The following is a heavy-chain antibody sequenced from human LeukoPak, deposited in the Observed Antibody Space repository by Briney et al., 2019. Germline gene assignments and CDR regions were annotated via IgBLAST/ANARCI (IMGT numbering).Heavy chain of an antibody. CDR3: ARDLDILNYYYGMDV. V-gene: IGHV1-46*01. CDR1: GYTFTSYY. D-gene: IGHD3-9*01. J-gene: IGHJ6*02. Sequence: ASVKVSCKASGYTFTSYYMHWVRQAPGQGLEWMGIINPSGGSTSYAQKFQGRVTMTRDTSTRPVYMELSSLRSEDTAVYYCARDLDILNYYYGMDVWGQGTTVTVSS. CDR2: INPSGGST.